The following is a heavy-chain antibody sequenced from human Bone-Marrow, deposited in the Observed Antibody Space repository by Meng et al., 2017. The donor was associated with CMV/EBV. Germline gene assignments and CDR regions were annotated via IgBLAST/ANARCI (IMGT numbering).Heavy chain of an antibody. CDR3: ARVPSSRGGHNWLDP. CDR2: IYYSGST. CDR1: GSISSGGYY. V-gene: IGHV4-31*02. Sequence: GSISSGGYYWSWIRQHPGKDLEWIGYIYYSGSTYYNPSLKSRVSISVDTSKNQFSLKLSSVTAADTAVYYCARVPSSRGGHNWLDPWGQGTLVTVSS. D-gene: IGHD3-10*01. J-gene: IGHJ5*02.